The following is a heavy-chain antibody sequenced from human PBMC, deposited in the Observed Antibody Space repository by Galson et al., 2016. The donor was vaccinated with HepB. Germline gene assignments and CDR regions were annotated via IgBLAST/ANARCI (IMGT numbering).Heavy chain of an antibody. V-gene: IGHV1-24*01. CDR1: GKSLSELS. D-gene: IGHD3-3*02. Sequence: SVKVSCKVSGKSLSELSMYLVRQAPGKGLEWMGGFDPEDGETLYAQMFQGRVTMTEDTSTDTAYMELSSLRSEDTAVYYCATCPLGAISVSFDYWGQGTLVTVSS. CDR2: FDPEDGET. J-gene: IGHJ4*02. CDR3: ATCPLGAISVSFDY.